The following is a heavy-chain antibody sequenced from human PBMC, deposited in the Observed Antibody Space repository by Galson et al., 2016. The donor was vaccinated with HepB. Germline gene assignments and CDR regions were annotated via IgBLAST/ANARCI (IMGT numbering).Heavy chain of an antibody. CDR1: RDTLSSYA. J-gene: IGHJ4*02. Sequence: SVKVSCKASRDTLSSYAISWVRQAPGQGLEWMGVIIPIFGTSDYAQKFQGRVTITADEPTRTAYMELSSLRSEDTAVYYCVYKDTVAVGYWGQGTLVTVSS. CDR2: IIPIFGTS. D-gene: IGHD5-18*01. V-gene: IGHV1-69*13. CDR3: VYKDTVAVGY.